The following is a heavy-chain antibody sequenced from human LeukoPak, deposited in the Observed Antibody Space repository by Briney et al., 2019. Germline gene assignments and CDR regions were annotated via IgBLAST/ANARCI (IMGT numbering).Heavy chain of an antibody. V-gene: IGHV3-74*01. J-gene: IGHJ6*02. CDR1: GFTFSSYW. CDR2: INSDGSST. D-gene: IGHD6-13*01. CDR3: ARGGIAAAGTHRPYYYYYGMDV. Sequence: GGSLRLSCAASGFTFSSYWMHWVRQAPGKGLVWVSRINSDGSSTNYADSVKGRFTISRDNAKNTLYLQMNSLRAEDTAVYYCARGGIAAAGTHRPYYYYYGMDVWGQGTTVTVSS.